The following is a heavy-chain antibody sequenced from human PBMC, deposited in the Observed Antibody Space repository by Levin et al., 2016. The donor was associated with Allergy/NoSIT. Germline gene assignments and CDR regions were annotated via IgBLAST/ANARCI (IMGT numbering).Heavy chain of an antibody. CDR3: ARASTVTHNYYFYGMDV. D-gene: IGHD4-17*01. Sequence: VRQAPGKGLEWVAVISYDGDKRYYADSVKGRFAISRDNSKNSLYLQMNSLRVEDTAVYNCARASTVTHNYYFYGMDVWGQGTTVTVSS. J-gene: IGHJ6*02. CDR2: ISYDGDKR. V-gene: IGHV3-30*09.